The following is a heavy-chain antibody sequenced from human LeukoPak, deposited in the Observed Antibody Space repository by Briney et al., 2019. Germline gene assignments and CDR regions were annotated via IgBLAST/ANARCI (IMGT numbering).Heavy chain of an antibody. J-gene: IGHJ4*02. CDR2: INPNSGGT. CDR1: GYTLTGYY. CDR3: ARTMVRGVIIYYFDY. V-gene: IGHV1-2*02. D-gene: IGHD3-10*01. Sequence: ASVKVSCKASGYTLTGYYMHWVRQAPGQGLEWMGWINPNSGGTNYAQKFQGKVTMTRDTSISTAYMELSRLRSDDTAVYYCARTMVRGVIIYYFDYWGQGTLVTVSS.